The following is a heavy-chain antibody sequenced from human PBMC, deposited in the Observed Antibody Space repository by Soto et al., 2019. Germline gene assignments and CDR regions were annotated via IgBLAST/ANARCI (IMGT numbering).Heavy chain of an antibody. Sequence: GESLKISCKGSGYSFTSYWISWVRQMPGKGLEWMGRIDPSDSYTNYSPSFQGHVTISADKSISTAYLQWSSLKASDTAMYYCAGDGYHDYYYGMDVWGQGTTVTVSS. CDR1: GYSFTSYW. J-gene: IGHJ6*02. CDR3: AGDGYHDYYYGMDV. D-gene: IGHD5-18*01. V-gene: IGHV5-10-1*01. CDR2: IDPSDSYT.